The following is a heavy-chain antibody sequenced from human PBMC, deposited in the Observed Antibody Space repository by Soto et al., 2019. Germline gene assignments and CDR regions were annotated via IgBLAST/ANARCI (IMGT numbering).Heavy chain of an antibody. Sequence: ASVKVSCKASGYAFTSYYMHWVRQAPGQGLEWMGIINPSGGSTSYAQKFQGRVTMTRDTSTSTVYMELSSLRSEDTAVYYCARDRMWLVRYYYYYGMDVWGQGTTVTVSS. V-gene: IGHV1-46*01. J-gene: IGHJ6*02. CDR1: GYAFTSYY. D-gene: IGHD6-19*01. CDR3: ARDRMWLVRYYYYYGMDV. CDR2: INPSGGST.